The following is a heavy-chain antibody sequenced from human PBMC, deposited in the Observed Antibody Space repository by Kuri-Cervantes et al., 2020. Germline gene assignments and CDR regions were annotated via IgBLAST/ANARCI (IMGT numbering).Heavy chain of an antibody. J-gene: IGHJ2*01. CDR2: IKSKTDGGTA. D-gene: IGHD2-2*01. Sequence: GESLKISCAASGLTLSDAWMSWVRQAPGKGLEWVGRIKSKTDGGTADYAAPVKGRVTISRDDSKNTLYLQMNSLRAEDTAVYYCAREPLIPTPPLDLWGRGTLVTVSS. CDR1: GLTLSDAW. CDR3: AREPLIPTPPLDL. V-gene: IGHV3-15*01.